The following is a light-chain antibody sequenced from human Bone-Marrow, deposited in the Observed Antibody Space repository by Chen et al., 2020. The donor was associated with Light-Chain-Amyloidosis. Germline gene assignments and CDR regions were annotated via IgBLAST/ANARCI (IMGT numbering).Light chain of an antibody. J-gene: IGLJ2*01. CDR2: YDS. Sequence: SYVLTQPPSVSVAPGKTARITCGGNHIGSKTVHWYQQKPGQAPVRVIYYDSDRPSGIPERFSGSKSGNTATLTISRVEAGDEADYCCQVWDSSSDHVVVGGGTKLTVL. CDR1: HIGSKT. CDR3: QVWDSSSDHVV. V-gene: IGLV3-21*04.